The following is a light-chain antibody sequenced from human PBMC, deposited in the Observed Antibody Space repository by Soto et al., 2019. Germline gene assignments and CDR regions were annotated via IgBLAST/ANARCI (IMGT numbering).Light chain of an antibody. CDR1: QSISSY. Sequence: DIQMSQSPSSLSASVGDRVTITCRASQSISSYLNWYQQKPGKAPKLLIYAASSLQSGVPSRFSGSGSGTDFTLTISSLQPEDFATYYCQQSYRNPRTFGLGTKVDIK. CDR3: QQSYRNPRT. J-gene: IGKJ1*01. V-gene: IGKV1-39*01. CDR2: AAS.